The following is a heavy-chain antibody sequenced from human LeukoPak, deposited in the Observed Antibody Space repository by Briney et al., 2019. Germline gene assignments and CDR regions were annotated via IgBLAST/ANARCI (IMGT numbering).Heavy chain of an antibody. CDR1: GFTFSDYY. CDR2: ISSSGSTI. V-gene: IGHV3-11*01. Sequence: PGGSLRLSCAASGFTFSDYYMSWIRQAPGKGLEWVSYISSSGSTIYYADSVKGRFTISRDNAKNSLYLQMNSLRAEDTAVYYCAKDAHYYDSSGYYYPAAQFDYWGQGTLVTVSS. D-gene: IGHD3-22*01. CDR3: AKDAHYYDSSGYYYPAAQFDY. J-gene: IGHJ4*02.